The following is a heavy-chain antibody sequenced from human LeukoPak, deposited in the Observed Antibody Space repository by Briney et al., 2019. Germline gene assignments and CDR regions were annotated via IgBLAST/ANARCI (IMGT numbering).Heavy chain of an antibody. D-gene: IGHD3-16*01. V-gene: IGHV1-2*02. Sequence: ASIKLSCKASGSTFLPHHMHRVLLDTRQTLKWMGWINTNSGGTNYAQNFQGKITMTRNTSISTANMELNKQRTHLYSVYYSTRDKAFRRKTPGYCGQGTLVTVSS. CDR3: TRDKAFRRKTPGY. CDR2: INTNSGGT. CDR1: GSTFLPHH. J-gene: IGHJ4*02.